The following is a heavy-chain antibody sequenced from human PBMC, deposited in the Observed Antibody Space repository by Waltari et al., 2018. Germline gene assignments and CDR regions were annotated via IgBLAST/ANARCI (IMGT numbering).Heavy chain of an antibody. CDR3: AKLGFTYYYDSSGYPPLTDY. Sequence: EVQLVESGGGLVQPGGSLRLSCAASGFTFSSYAMRWVRQAPGKGLEWVSAISGSGGSTYYADSVKGRFTISRDNSKNTLYLQMNSLRAEDTAVYYCAKLGFTYYYDSSGYPPLTDYWGQGTLVTVSS. CDR2: ISGSGGST. CDR1: GFTFSSYA. J-gene: IGHJ4*02. D-gene: IGHD3-22*01. V-gene: IGHV3-23*04.